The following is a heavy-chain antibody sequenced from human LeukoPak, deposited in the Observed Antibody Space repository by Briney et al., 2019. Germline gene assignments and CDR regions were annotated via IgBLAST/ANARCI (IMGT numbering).Heavy chain of an antibody. J-gene: IGHJ3*02. CDR3: ARALNGFDI. V-gene: IGHV3-53*01. Sequence: GGSLRLSCAASGFTFGPYTMNWVRQAPGKGLEWVSVIYSGGSIYYADSVKGRFTISRDNSRNTLYLQMNSLRAEDTAVYYCARALNGFDIWGPGTLVTVSS. CDR2: IYSGGSI. CDR1: GFTFGPYT.